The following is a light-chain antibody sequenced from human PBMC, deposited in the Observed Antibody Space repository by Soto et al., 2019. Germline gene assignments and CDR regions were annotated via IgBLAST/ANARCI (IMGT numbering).Light chain of an antibody. CDR2: GAS. V-gene: IGKV3-20*01. CDR1: QSVSSSY. J-gene: IGKJ2*01. CDR3: QQYGRSPYT. Sequence: EIVLTQSPGTLSLSPGERATLSCRASQSVSSSYLAWYQQKPGQAPRLLIYGASSRPGGIPDKFSGSGSGTDFTLTINRLEPEDFAVYYCQQYGRSPYTFGQGTKVEI.